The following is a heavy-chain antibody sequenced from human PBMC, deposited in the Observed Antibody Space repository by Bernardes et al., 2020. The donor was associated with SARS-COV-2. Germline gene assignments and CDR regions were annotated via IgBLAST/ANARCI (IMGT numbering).Heavy chain of an antibody. Sequence: LSLTCTVSGGSISSGGYYWSWIRQHPGKGLEWIGYIYYSGSTYYNPSLKSRVTISVDTSKNQFSLKLSSVTAADTAVYYCARVVTIFGVASTLDYWGQGTLVTVSS. CDR1: GGSISSGGYY. V-gene: IGHV4-31*03. D-gene: IGHD3-3*01. CDR2: IYYSGST. J-gene: IGHJ4*02. CDR3: ARVVTIFGVASTLDY.